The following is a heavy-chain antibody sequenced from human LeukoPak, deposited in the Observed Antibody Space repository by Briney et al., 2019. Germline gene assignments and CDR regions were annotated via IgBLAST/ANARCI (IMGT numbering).Heavy chain of an antibody. CDR3: ARLDGAVAADY. CDR2: IYYSGGT. J-gene: IGHJ4*02. D-gene: IGHD6-19*01. V-gene: IGHV4-59*08. Sequence: SETLSLTCTVSGGSISSYYWSWIRQPPGKGLEWIGYIYYSGGTNYNPSLKSRVTISVDTSKNQFSLKLSSVTAADTAVYYCARLDGAVAADYWGQGTLVTVSS. CDR1: GGSISSYY.